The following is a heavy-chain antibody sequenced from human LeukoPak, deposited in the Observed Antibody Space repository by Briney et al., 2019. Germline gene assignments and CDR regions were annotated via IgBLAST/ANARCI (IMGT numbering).Heavy chain of an antibody. Sequence: SETLSLTRAVSGGSISSSNWWSWVRQPPGKGLEWIGSIYYSGSTYYNPSLKSRVTISVDPSKNQFSLKLSSVTAADTAVYYCARHLALVMPDYWGQGTLVTVSS. D-gene: IGHD2-21*01. CDR2: IYYSGST. J-gene: IGHJ4*02. CDR3: ARHLALVMPDY. V-gene: IGHV4-39*01. CDR1: GGSISSSNW.